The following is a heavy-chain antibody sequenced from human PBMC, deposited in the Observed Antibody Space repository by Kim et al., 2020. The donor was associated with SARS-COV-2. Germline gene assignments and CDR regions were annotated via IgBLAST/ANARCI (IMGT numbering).Heavy chain of an antibody. D-gene: IGHD3-22*01. V-gene: IGHV1-8*01. Sequence: ASVKVSCKASGYTFTSYDINWVRQATGQGLEWMGWMNPNSGNTGYAQKLQGRVTMTRNTSISTAYMELSSLRSEDTAVYYCARGRFSYYDSSGYSAWFDPWGQGTLVTVSS. CDR2: MNPNSGNT. J-gene: IGHJ5*02. CDR1: GYTFTSYD. CDR3: ARGRFSYYDSSGYSAWFDP.